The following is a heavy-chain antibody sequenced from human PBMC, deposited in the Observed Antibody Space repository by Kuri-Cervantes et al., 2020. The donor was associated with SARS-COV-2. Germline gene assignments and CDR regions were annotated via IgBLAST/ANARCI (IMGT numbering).Heavy chain of an antibody. CDR3: ASGVYSSGWFAFYFDY. CDR1: GFTFDSYG. D-gene: IGHD6-19*01. CDR2: ISRSSGSI. Sequence: GGSLRLSCAASGFTFDSYGMNWVRQAPGKGLEWVSGISRSSGSIGYADSVKGRFTISRDNAKNSLYLQMNSLRAEDTALYYCASGVYSSGWFAFYFDYWGQGALVTVSS. J-gene: IGHJ4*02. V-gene: IGHV3-20*04.